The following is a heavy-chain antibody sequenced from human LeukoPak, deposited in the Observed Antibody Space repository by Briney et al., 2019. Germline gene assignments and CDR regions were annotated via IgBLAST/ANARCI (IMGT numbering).Heavy chain of an antibody. CDR2: INHSGST. CDR3: ARQETAGIAGD. J-gene: IGHJ4*02. D-gene: IGHD6-13*01. Sequence: PSETLSLTCAVYGGSFSGYYWSWIRQPPGKGLEWIGEINHSGSTNYNPSLKSRVTISVDTSKNQFSLKLSSVSVADTAVYYCARQETAGIAGDWGQGTLVTVSS. CDR1: GGSFSGYY. V-gene: IGHV4-34*01.